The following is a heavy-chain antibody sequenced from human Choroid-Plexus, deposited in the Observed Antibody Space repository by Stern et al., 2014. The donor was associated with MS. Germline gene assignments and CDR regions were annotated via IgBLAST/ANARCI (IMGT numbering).Heavy chain of an antibody. D-gene: IGHD2/OR15-2a*01. Sequence: VQLVESGGGVVPPGRPLRLSCVASGFTFGSCAMHWVRQAPGKGLEWGAGVSYDGSNKYYADSVKGRFTISRDNSQNTLYMQMSSLRPEDTAVYYCAKDRQYLTYFFDHWGQGSLVTVSS. CDR3: AKDRQYLTYFFDH. J-gene: IGHJ5*02. CDR2: VSYDGSNK. CDR1: GFTFGSCA. V-gene: IGHV3-30*18.